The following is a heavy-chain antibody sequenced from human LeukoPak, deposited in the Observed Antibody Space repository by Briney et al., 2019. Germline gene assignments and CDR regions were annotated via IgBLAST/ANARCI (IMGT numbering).Heavy chain of an antibody. J-gene: IGHJ6*03. D-gene: IGHD5-12*01. V-gene: IGHV4-39*07. Sequence: SETLSLTCTVSGGSISSSSYYWGWIRQPPGKGLEWIGSIYYSGSTYYNPSLKSRVTISVDTSKNQFSLKLSSVTAADTAVYYCASGYSGYDSNYYYYYYMDVWGKGTTVTVSS. CDR1: GGSISSSSYY. CDR2: IYYSGST. CDR3: ASGYSGYDSNYYYYYYMDV.